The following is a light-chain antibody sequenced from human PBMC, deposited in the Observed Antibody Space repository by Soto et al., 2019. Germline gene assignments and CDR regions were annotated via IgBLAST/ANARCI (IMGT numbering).Light chain of an antibody. CDR1: QSVNSNY. CDR3: HQYGGSPLT. V-gene: IGKV3-20*01. J-gene: IGKJ4*01. CDR2: GAS. Sequence: EIVLTQSPGTLSLSPGERATLYCRATQSVNSNYLAWYQQKLGQAPRLLIYGASSRPTGIPDRFSGSGSGTEFTLTISRLEPEDFAVYYCHQYGGSPLTFGGGTKVEI.